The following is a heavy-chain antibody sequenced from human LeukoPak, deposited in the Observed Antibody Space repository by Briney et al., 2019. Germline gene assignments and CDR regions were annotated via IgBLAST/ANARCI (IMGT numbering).Heavy chain of an antibody. D-gene: IGHD6-19*01. CDR2: ITGSGGTT. CDR3: AKRGSGWSFDY. V-gene: IGHV3-23*01. J-gene: IGHJ4*02. CDR1: GFTFSNYA. Sequence: GGSLRLSCAASGFTFSNYAMSWVRQVPGKGLEWVSAITGSGGTTNYADSVKGRFTISRDNSKNTLYLQMNSLRAEDTAVYYCAKRGSGWSFDYWGQGTLVTVSS.